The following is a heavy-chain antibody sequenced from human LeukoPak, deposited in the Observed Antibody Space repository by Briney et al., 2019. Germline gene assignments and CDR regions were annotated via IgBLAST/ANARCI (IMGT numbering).Heavy chain of an antibody. CDR2: IYYSGST. CDR3: ARDRRRWFGELSHFDY. J-gene: IGHJ4*02. V-gene: IGHV4-39*07. CDR1: GGSISSSSYY. Sequence: SETLCLTCTVSGGSISSSSYYWGWIRQPPGKGPEWIGSIYYSGSTYDNPSLKSRVTISVDTSKNQFSLNLSSVTAADTAVYYCARDRRRWFGELSHFDYWGQGTLVTVSS. D-gene: IGHD3-10*01.